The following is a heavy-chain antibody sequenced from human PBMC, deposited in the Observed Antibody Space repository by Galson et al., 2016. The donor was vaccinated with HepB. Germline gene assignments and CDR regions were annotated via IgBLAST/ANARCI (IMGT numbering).Heavy chain of an antibody. CDR1: GFTFSDYY. V-gene: IGHV3-11*01. J-gene: IGHJ4*02. CDR3: ARDRDSGWYFYFDN. Sequence: SLRLSCAASGFTFSDYYMSWIRQAPGKGPECIPYISTSGSSMYYADSVKGRFTISRDNAKNSLYLQMNSLRAEDTAVYYCARDRDSGWYFYFDNWGQGSLVTVSS. CDR2: ISTSGSSM. D-gene: IGHD6-19*01.